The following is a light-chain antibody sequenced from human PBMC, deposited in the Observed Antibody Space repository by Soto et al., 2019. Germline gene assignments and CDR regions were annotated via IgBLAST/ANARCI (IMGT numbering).Light chain of an antibody. J-gene: IGKJ5*01. V-gene: IGKV3-15*01. Sequence: DIVMTKSPATLSVCPGERATLSCMASQSVSGNLAWYPQKPGQAPRPLIYGPSTRATGIPARFSDSGSGTEFTLTDSSLQSEDFAVYYCQQYNNWPPITVGQGTRLEI. CDR3: QQYNNWPPIT. CDR2: GPS. CDR1: QSVSGN.